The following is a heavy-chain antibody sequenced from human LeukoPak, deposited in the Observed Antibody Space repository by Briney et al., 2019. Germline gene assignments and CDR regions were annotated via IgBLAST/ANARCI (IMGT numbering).Heavy chain of an antibody. D-gene: IGHD3-3*01. CDR2: ISGSGGST. J-gene: IGHJ4*02. Sequence: GGTLRLSCADSEFTFSNYAMSWVRQAPGKGLEWVSAISGSGGSTYYADSVKGRFTISRDNSNNTLYLQMNSLSAEDTAVYYCARFHAEAFDYWGQGTLVTVSS. CDR1: EFTFSNYA. V-gene: IGHV3-23*01. CDR3: ARFHAEAFDY.